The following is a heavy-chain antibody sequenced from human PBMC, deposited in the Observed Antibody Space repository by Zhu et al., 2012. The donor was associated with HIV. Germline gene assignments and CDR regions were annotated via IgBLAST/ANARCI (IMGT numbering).Heavy chain of an antibody. V-gene: IGHV4-34*01. J-gene: IGHJ1*01. Sequence: QVQLQQWGAGLLKPSETLSLTCAVYGASFSSYYWTWLRQSPGKGLERIGDISHSGNTNYNSSFKSRVTISIDNSKNQFSLSLKSVTADDSAVYFCAGQIAVADARPGYFDRWGQGTLVTVSS. CDR3: AGQIAVADARPGYFDR. D-gene: IGHD2-21*01. CDR1: GASFSSYY. CDR2: ISHSGNT.